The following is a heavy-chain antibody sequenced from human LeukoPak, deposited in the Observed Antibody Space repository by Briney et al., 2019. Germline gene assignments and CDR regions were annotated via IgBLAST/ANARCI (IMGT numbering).Heavy chain of an antibody. CDR2: INHSGST. CDR1: GGSFSGYY. D-gene: IGHD3-9*01. V-gene: IGHV4-34*01. Sequence: SETLSLTCAVYGGSFSGYYWSWIRQPPGKGLEWIGEINHSGSTNYNPSLKSRVTISVDTSKNQFSLKLSSVTAADMAVYYCARGLPNYDILTGYPRYYYYGMDVWGQGTTVTVSS. CDR3: ARGLPNYDILTGYPRYYYYGMDV. J-gene: IGHJ6*02.